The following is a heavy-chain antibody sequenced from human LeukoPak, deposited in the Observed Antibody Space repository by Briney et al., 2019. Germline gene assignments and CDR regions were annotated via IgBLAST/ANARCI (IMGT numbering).Heavy chain of an antibody. CDR2: IKQDGSEK. J-gene: IGHJ4*02. Sequence: PGGSLRLSCAASGFTFSSYGMHWVRQAPGKGLEWVANIKQDGSEKYYVDSVKGRFTISRDNAKNSLYLQMNSLRAEDTALYYCARGVGNDGSEYGFDYWGQGTLVTVSS. CDR3: ARGVGNDGSEYGFDY. CDR1: GFTFSSYG. V-gene: IGHV3-7*03. D-gene: IGHD3-10*01.